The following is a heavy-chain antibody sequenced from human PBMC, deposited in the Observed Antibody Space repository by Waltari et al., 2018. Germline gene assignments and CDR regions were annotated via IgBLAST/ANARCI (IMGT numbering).Heavy chain of an antibody. Sequence: EVQLVESGGGLVQPGRSLRLSCAASGFTFDDYAMHWVRQAPGKGLEWVSGISWNSGSIGDADSVKGRFTISRDNAKNSLYLQMNSLRAEDTALYYCAKEVGHNWGYYFDYWGQGTLVTVSS. CDR1: GFTFDDYA. V-gene: IGHV3-9*01. D-gene: IGHD7-27*01. J-gene: IGHJ4*02. CDR2: ISWNSGSI. CDR3: AKEVGHNWGYYFDY.